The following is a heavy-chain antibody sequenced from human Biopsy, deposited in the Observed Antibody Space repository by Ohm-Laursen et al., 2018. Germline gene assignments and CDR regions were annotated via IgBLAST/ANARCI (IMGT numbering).Heavy chain of an antibody. J-gene: IGHJ4*02. Sequence: GASVKVSCKASGYTLTDISMHWVRQAPGQGLEWMGGFAPESGKIVYSQKFQGRVTMTEDTSTSTAYMEVWRLRSDDTAVYYCAADINVWNVNYWGQGTQVIVSS. V-gene: IGHV1-24*01. CDR1: GYTLTDIS. D-gene: IGHD1-1*01. CDR2: FAPESGKI. CDR3: AADINVWNVNY.